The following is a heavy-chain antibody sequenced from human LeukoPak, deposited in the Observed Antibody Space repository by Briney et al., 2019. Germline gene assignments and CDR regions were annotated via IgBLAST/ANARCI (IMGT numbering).Heavy chain of an antibody. V-gene: IGHV3-9*01. Sequence: GGSLRLSCAASGFTFDDYAMHWVRQAPGKGLEWVSGISWNSGSIGYADSVKGRFTISRDNAKNSLYLQMNSLRAEDTALYYCAKDSGAYYYDSSGYYYFDYWGQGTLVTVSS. J-gene: IGHJ4*02. CDR2: ISWNSGSI. CDR1: GFTFDDYA. CDR3: AKDSGAYYYDSSGYYYFDY. D-gene: IGHD3-22*01.